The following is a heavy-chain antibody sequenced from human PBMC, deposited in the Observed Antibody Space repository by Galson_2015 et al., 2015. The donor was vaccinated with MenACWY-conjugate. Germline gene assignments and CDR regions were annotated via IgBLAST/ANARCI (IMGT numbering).Heavy chain of an antibody. J-gene: IGHJ6*02. CDR1: GFTFSTYD. CDR3: ARVSALSGYSMDV. CDR2: IGFGGGT. D-gene: IGHD3-9*01. V-gene: IGHV3-13*04. Sequence: SLRLSCAASGFTFSTYDFHWVRQAAGKGLEWVSGIGFGGGTHYLDSVKGRFTISRENAQISLYLQMNSLSAGDTAMYYCARVSALSGYSMDVWGQGTTVTVSS.